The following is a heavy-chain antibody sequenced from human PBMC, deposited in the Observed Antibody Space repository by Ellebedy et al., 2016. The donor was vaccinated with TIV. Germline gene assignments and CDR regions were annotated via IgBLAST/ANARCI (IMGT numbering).Heavy chain of an antibody. Sequence: SETLSLXCTVSGGSMDSSNYYWGWIRQPPGKGLEWVGSIHSTDNTYYNPSLRSRLTISLDKSKKTFSLKLTSVTAADTAVYYCAKQGPNLHWYFDLWGRGAVITVSS. CDR2: IHSTDNT. V-gene: IGHV4-39*01. J-gene: IGHJ2*01. CDR3: AKQGPNLHWYFDL. D-gene: IGHD1-14*01. CDR1: GGSMDSSNYY.